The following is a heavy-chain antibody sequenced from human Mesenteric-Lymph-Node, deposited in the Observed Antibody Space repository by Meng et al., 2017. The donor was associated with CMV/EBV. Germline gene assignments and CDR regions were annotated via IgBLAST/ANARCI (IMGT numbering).Heavy chain of an antibody. CDR2: INPNSGGT. Sequence: ASVKVSCKASGYTFTGYYMHWVRQAPGQGLEWMGWINPNSGGTNYAQKFQGRVTMTRDTSIRTAYMELSRLTSDDTAVYYCARDSLEDFGSGYQDYWVQGTLVTVSS. CDR1: GYTFTGYY. D-gene: IGHD3-3*01. CDR3: ARDSLEDFGSGYQDY. V-gene: IGHV1-2*02. J-gene: IGHJ4*02.